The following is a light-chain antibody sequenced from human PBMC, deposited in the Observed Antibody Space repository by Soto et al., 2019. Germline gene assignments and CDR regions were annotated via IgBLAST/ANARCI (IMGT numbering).Light chain of an antibody. Sequence: EVVLTQSPGTPSLSPGERATLSCRASQAVSSILLAWYQQKPGQAPRLLIYGASSRATGIPDRFSGSGSGTDFTLTVSRLEPEDFAVYYCQQHGTSPIFGGGTKVEIK. J-gene: IGKJ4*01. CDR2: GAS. CDR3: QQHGTSPI. V-gene: IGKV3-20*01. CDR1: QAVSSIL.